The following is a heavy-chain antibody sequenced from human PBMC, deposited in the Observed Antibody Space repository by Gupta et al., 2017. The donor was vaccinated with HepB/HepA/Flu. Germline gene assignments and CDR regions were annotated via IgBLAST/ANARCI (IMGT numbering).Heavy chain of an antibody. CDR2: INPKSGDT. CDR3: ASDGSGGYSLLDV. D-gene: IGHD5-18*01. J-gene: IGHJ6*04. Sequence: VQLVPSGAEVKKPGASVRVSCKASGYTFIAHYMHWVRHAPGQGLEWMARINPKSGDTNFAQKFQGRVTLTRDTSTNKAYVELTSLRSDDTAIYFCASDGSGGYSLLDVWGKGTMGTVSS. V-gene: IGHV1-2*02. CDR1: GYTFIAHY.